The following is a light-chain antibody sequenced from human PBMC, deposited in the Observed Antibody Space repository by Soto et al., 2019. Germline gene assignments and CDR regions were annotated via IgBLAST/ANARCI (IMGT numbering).Light chain of an antibody. CDR3: QSYDSTLIGWV. CDR1: SSNIGAGYD. Sequence: QSVLTQPPSVSGAPGQRVTISCTGTSSNIGAGYDVHWYQHLPGTAPKILISVNNNRPSGVPDRFAGSKSGSSASLAITGLQGEDEAEYFCQSYDSTLIGWVFGGGTKLTVL. V-gene: IGLV1-40*01. CDR2: VNN. J-gene: IGLJ3*02.